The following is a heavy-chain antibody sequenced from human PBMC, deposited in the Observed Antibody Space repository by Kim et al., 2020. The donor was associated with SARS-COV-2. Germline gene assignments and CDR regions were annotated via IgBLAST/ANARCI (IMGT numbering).Heavy chain of an antibody. J-gene: IGHJ4*02. V-gene: IGHV3-48*01. CDR2: SRRETL. CDR3: ATRLDY. Sequence: SRRETLYDAAAVRRRLPISRDNAKKSLYLQMNSLRAEDTAVYYCATRLDYWGQGALVTVSS.